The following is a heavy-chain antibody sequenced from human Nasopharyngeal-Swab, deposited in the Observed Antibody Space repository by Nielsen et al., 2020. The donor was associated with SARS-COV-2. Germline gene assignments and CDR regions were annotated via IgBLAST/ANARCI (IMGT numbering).Heavy chain of an antibody. V-gene: IGHV3-66*01. Sequence: GESLKISCAASGFIVSSTYMSWVRQAPRKGLEWLSVIHNDGNTYYRDSVKGKFTISRDNSKNTLYLQMDSLRAEDTAVYYSASLARDYWGQGTLVTVSS. CDR3: ASLARDY. CDR1: GFIVSSTY. CDR2: IHNDGNT. J-gene: IGHJ4*02.